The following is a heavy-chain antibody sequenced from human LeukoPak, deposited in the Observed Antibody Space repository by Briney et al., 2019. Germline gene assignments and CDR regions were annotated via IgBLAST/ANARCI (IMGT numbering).Heavy chain of an antibody. CDR1: GGSFSGYY. CDR3: ARRVLSARPHRGTRNSLVFDY. Sequence: PSETLSLTCAVYGGSFSGYYWSWIRQPPGKGLEWIGEINHSGSTNYNPSLKSRVTISVDTSKNQFSLKLSSVTAADTAVYYCARRVLSARPHRGTRNSLVFDYWGQGTLVTVSS. CDR2: INHSGST. V-gene: IGHV4-34*01. D-gene: IGHD1-14*01. J-gene: IGHJ4*02.